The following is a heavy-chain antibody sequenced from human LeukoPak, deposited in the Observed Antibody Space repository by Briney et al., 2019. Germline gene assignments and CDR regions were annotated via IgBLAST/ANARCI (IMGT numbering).Heavy chain of an antibody. J-gene: IGHJ2*01. V-gene: IGHV1-18*04. Sequence: TVSCKTSGYTVTRYGLSWVRAAPGEGLEWRGWISASAGNTNYAQKIQGRDTMTTDTSASTAYVQLRSLRSDDAAVYYCARDREYYDILTGQGYFDLWGHGTLVTVSS. D-gene: IGHD3-9*01. CDR1: GYTVTRYG. CDR2: ISASAGNT. CDR3: ARDREYYDILTGQGYFDL.